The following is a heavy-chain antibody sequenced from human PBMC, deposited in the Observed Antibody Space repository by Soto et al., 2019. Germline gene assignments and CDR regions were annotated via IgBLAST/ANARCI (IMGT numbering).Heavy chain of an antibody. CDR1: GFSFSRYG. V-gene: IGHV3-30*18. CDR3: AKETIQVGGPNYFDY. J-gene: IGHJ4*02. CDR2: ISWDGLAQ. D-gene: IGHD1-1*01. Sequence: VQLVESGGGVVQPGRSLRLLCEASGFSFSRYGMHWVRQAPGMGLEWVAVISWDGLAQYYADSVKGRFTISRDNSQSTLFLQMNNLRTEETAIYYCAKETIQVGGPNYFDYWGQGALVTVST.